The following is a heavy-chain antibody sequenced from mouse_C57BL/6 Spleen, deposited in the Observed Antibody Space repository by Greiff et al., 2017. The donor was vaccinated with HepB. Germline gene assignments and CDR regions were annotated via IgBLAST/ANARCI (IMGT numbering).Heavy chain of an antibody. CDR2: IHPSDSDT. J-gene: IGHJ1*03. V-gene: IGHV1-74*01. CDR1: GYTFTSYW. CDR3: AMETVVATRYFDV. D-gene: IGHD1-1*01. Sequence: QVQLKQPGAELVKPGASVKVSCKASGYTFTSYWMHWVKQRPGQGLEWIGRIHPSDSDTNYNQKFKGKATLTVDKSSSTAYMQLSSLTSEDSAVYYCAMETVVATRYFDVWGTGTTVTVSS.